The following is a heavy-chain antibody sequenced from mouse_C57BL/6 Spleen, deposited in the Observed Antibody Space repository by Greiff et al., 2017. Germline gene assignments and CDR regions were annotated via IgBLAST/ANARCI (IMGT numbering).Heavy chain of an antibody. Sequence: QVQLQQSGAELVRPGASVTLSCKASGYTFTDYEMHWVKQTPVHGLEWIGAIDPETGGTAYNQKFKGKAILTADKSSSTAYMELRSLTSEDSAVYYCTRGGYYVYFDYWGQGTTLTVSS. D-gene: IGHD2-3*01. J-gene: IGHJ2*01. CDR1: GYTFTDYE. V-gene: IGHV1-15*01. CDR2: IDPETGGT. CDR3: TRGGYYVYFDY.